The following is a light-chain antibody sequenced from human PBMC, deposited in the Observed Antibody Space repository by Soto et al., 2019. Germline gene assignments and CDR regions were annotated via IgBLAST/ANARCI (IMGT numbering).Light chain of an antibody. CDR2: DAS. J-gene: IGKJ4*01. CDR3: QQRGGWPLT. CDR1: QGVGRF. V-gene: IGKV3-11*01. Sequence: EIVLTQSPATLSLSPGERAALSCRASQGVGRFLAWYQQKPGQAPRLLIYDASNRATGIPARFSGSGSVTDFTLAIDNLAPEDLAVYYCQQRGGWPLTFGGGTKVEIK.